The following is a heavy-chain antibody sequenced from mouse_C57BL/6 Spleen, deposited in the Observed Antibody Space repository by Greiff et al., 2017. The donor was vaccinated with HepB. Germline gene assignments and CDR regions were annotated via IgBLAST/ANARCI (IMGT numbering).Heavy chain of an antibody. CDR2: ISNGGGSS. V-gene: IGHV5-12*01. D-gene: IGHD1-1*01. CDR3: ARTDYYGSSYRPWFAY. Sequence: DVMLVESGGGLVQPGGSLKLSCAASGFTFSDYYMYWVRQTPEKRLEWVAYISNGGGSSYYPDTVKGRFTISREHAKTTLYLQMSRLKSEETAMYYCARTDYYGSSYRPWFAYWGQGTLVTVSA. J-gene: IGHJ3*01. CDR1: GFTFSDYY.